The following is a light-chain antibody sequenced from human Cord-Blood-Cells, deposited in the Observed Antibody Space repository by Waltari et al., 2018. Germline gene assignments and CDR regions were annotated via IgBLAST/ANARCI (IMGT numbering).Light chain of an antibody. CDR1: QSASSSS. Sequence: IVLTQSPGTLSFSQGERATLSCRTSQSASSSSLACYKQKPGQAPRLFIYGASSGATGGPDMCMGGGYGADCTRNINRLAPADFAVYYGQQEGSTPRTFGQGTRVEIK. CDR3: QQEGSTPRT. CDR2: GAS. J-gene: IGKJ1*01. V-gene: IGKV3-20*01.